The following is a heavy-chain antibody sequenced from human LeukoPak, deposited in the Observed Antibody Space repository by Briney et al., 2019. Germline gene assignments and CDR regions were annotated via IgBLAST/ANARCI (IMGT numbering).Heavy chain of an antibody. J-gene: IGHJ4*02. D-gene: IGHD3-3*01. CDR2: LYTSGST. CDR3: ARGDFWSGYHDY. Sequence: PETLSLTCTVSGGSISSYYWSWIRQPAGKGLEGVGRLYTSGSTNYTPPLKSRVTMSVDTSKNQFSLKLSSVTAADTAVYYCARGDFWSGYHDYWGQGTLVTVSS. V-gene: IGHV4-4*07. CDR1: GGSISSYY.